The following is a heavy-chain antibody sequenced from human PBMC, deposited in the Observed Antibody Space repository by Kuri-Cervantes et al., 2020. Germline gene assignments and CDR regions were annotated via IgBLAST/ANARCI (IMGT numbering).Heavy chain of an antibody. J-gene: IGHJ6*02. D-gene: IGHD6-19*01. Sequence: SLKISCAASGFTFSSYGMHWVRQAPGKGLEWVAVISYDGSNKYYADSVKGRFTISRDDSKNTLYLQMNSLRAEDTAVYYCAKSYSSGWTYGMDVWGQGTTVTVSS. CDR2: ISYDGSNK. V-gene: IGHV3-30*18. CDR3: AKSYSSGWTYGMDV. CDR1: GFTFSSYG.